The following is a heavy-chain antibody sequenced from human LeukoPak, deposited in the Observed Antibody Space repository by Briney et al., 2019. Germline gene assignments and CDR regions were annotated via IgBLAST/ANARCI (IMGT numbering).Heavy chain of an antibody. CDR3: ARTRTSGGYSASDY. CDR1: GFFLNNYG. D-gene: IGHD3-10*01. J-gene: IGHJ4*02. CDR2: NNWNGGST. Sequence: GSLRLSCAVSGFFLNNYGMTWVRQAPGKGLEWVSGNNWNGGSTGYADSVKGRFTISRDNAKNCLYLQMNSLRAEDTALYYCARTRTSGGYSASDYWGQGTLVTVSS. V-gene: IGHV3-20*04.